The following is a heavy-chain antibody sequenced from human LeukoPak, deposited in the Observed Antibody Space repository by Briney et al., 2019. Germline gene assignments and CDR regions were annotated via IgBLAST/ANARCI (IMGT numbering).Heavy chain of an antibody. CDR2: IYSGGST. J-gene: IGHJ4*02. CDR3: ARGRMVRGVIGSEGFDY. CDR1: GFTVSSNY. V-gene: IGHV3-66*01. D-gene: IGHD3-10*01. Sequence: PGGSLRLSCAASGFTVSSNYMSWVRQAPGKGLEWVSVIYSGGSTYYADSVKGRFTISRDNSKNTLYLQMNSLRAEDTAVYYCARGRMVRGVIGSEGFDYWGQGTLVTVSS.